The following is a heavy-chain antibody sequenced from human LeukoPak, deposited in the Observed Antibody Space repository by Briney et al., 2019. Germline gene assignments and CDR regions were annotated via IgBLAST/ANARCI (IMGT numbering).Heavy chain of an antibody. CDR1: GYTFTSYG. J-gene: IGHJ4*02. V-gene: IGHV1-18*01. D-gene: IGHD3-22*01. CDR2: ISAYNGNT. CDR3: ASVKYYDSSGYYWGVIDY. Sequence: GASVRVSCKASGYTFTSYGISWVRQAPGQGLEWMGWISAYNGNTNYAQKLQGRVTMTTDTSTSTAYMELSRLRSDDTAVYYCASVKYYDSSGYYWGVIDYWGQGTLVTVSS.